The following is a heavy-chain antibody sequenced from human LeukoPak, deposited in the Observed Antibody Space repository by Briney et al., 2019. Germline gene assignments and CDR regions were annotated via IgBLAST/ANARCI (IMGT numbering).Heavy chain of an antibody. V-gene: IGHV4-59*01. CDR3: ARYRPGDGYNFDY. CDR2: IYYSGST. J-gene: IGHJ4*02. D-gene: IGHD5-24*01. Sequence: PSETLSLTCTVSGGSISSYYWSWIRQPPGKGLEWIGYIYYSGSTNYNPSLKSRVTISVDTPKNQFSLKLSSVTAADTAVYYCARYRPGDGYNFDYWGQGTLVTVSS. CDR1: GGSISSYY.